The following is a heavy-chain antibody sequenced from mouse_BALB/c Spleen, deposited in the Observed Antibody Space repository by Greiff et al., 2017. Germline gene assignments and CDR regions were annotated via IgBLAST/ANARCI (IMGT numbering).Heavy chain of an antibody. CDR3: ARGLRRYYFDY. Sequence: QVQLQQPGAELVKPGAPVKLSCKASGYTFTSYWMNWVKQRPGRGLEWIGRIDPSDSETHYNQKFKDKATLTVDKSSSTAYIQLSSLTSEDSAVYYCARGLRRYYFDYWGQGTTLTVSS. J-gene: IGHJ2*01. CDR1: GYTFTSYW. V-gene: IGHV1-69*02. D-gene: IGHD1-2*01. CDR2: IDPSDSET.